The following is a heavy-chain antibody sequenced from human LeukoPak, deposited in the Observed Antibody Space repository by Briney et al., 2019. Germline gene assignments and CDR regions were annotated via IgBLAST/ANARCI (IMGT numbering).Heavy chain of an antibody. J-gene: IGHJ3*02. CDR1: GYTFTGYY. CDR3: ARDGPSLRFLEWLPPSNTDDAFDI. Sequence: GASVKVSCKASGYTFTGYYMHWVRQAPGQGLKWMGWINPNSGGTNYAQKFQGRVTMTRDTSISTAYMELSRLRSDDTAVYYCARDGPSLRFLEWLPPSNTDDAFDIWGQGTMVTVSS. V-gene: IGHV1-2*02. CDR2: INPNSGGT. D-gene: IGHD3-3*01.